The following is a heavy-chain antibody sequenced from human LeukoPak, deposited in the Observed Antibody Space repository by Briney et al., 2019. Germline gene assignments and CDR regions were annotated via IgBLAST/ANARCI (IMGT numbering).Heavy chain of an antibody. CDR2: IYTGGTT. D-gene: IGHD1-7*01. Sequence: SETLSLTCTVSGGSISSYYWSWIRQPAGKGLEWIGRIYTGGTTDYNPSLKSRVTISLDTSKNQFSLRLTSVTAADTALYYCARLNGNFQNFYDYWGQGTLVTVSS. V-gene: IGHV4-4*07. CDR1: GGSISSYY. J-gene: IGHJ4*02. CDR3: ARLNGNFQNFYDY.